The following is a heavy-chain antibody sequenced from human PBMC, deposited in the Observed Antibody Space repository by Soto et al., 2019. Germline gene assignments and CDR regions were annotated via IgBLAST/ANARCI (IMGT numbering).Heavy chain of an antibody. Sequence: PGGSLRLSCAASGFTFSDYYMSWIRQAPGKGLEWVSYISSSGSTIYYADSVKGRFTISRDNAKNSLYLQMNSLRPEDTAVYYCARPYCTSTTCPDNWGQGTLVTVSS. CDR1: GFTFSDYY. V-gene: IGHV3-11*01. CDR3: ARPYCTSTTCPDN. J-gene: IGHJ4*02. CDR2: ISSSGSTI. D-gene: IGHD2-2*01.